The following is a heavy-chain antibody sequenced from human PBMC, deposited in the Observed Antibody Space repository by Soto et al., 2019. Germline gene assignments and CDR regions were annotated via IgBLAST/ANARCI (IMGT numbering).Heavy chain of an antibody. Sequence: SVKVSCKASGGTFSSYTISWVRQAPGQGLEWMGRIIPILGIANYAQKFQGRVTITADKSTSTAYMELSSLRSEDTAVYYCARDRNDFWSGYLWGQGTLVTVSS. CDR1: GGTFSSYT. D-gene: IGHD3-3*01. V-gene: IGHV1-69*04. CDR3: ARDRNDFWSGYL. CDR2: IIPILGIA. J-gene: IGHJ4*02.